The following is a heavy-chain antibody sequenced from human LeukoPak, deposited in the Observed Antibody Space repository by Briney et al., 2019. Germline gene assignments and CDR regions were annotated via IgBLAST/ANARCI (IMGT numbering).Heavy chain of an antibody. CDR2: MRGNGGST. J-gene: IGHJ4*02. CDR3: AHISSSWPDY. D-gene: IGHD6-13*01. Sequence: GGSLRLSCAASGFTFSSYAMSWVRQAPGKGLEWVSAMRGNGGSTEYVDSVRGRFIISRDNSRNTLYLQMNSLRAEDTAVYYCAHISSSWPDYWGQGTLVTVSS. V-gene: IGHV3-23*01. CDR1: GFTFSSYA.